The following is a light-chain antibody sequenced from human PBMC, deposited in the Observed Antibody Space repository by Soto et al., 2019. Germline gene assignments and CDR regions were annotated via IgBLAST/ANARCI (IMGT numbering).Light chain of an antibody. CDR1: QSVSSSY. V-gene: IGKV3-20*01. CDR3: QQYGSSLYT. Sequence: ETVLTQSPGTLSLSPGERATLSCRDSQSVSSSYLAWYQQKPGQAPRLLIYGASIRATGIPDRFSGSGSGTDFTLTISRLEPEDFAVYYCQQYGSSLYTFGQGTKLEIK. J-gene: IGKJ2*01. CDR2: GAS.